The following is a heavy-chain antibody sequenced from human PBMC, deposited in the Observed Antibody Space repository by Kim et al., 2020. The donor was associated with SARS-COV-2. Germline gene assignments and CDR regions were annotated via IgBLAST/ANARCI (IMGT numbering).Heavy chain of an antibody. J-gene: IGHJ4*02. Sequence: GGSLRLSCATSGFTFSSYWLNWVRQVPGKGLEWVANLNEDGSKKYYVDSVEGRFTISRDNAKNSLYLQMNSLRAEDTAVYYCAKGASIFWGQGILLTVTS. CDR1: GFTFSSYW. V-gene: IGHV3-7*01. D-gene: IGHD3-3*02. CDR3: AKGASIF. CDR2: LNEDGSKK.